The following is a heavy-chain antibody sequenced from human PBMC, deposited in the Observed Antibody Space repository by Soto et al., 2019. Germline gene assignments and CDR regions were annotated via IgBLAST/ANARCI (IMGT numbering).Heavy chain of an antibody. CDR2: ISYGGNTI. CDR1: GFTFNDYY. J-gene: IGHJ1*01. V-gene: IGHV3-11*01. D-gene: IGHD3-22*01. Sequence: QVQLVESGGGLVKPGGSLRLSCVASGFTFNDYYMSWIRQAPGKGLEWVSYISYGGNTIYYADSVKGRFTISRDNAKNSLYLDMNTLRAEDTAVYYCARSYHDTSGYPHGYWGQGTVVTVSS. CDR3: ARSYHDTSGYPHGY.